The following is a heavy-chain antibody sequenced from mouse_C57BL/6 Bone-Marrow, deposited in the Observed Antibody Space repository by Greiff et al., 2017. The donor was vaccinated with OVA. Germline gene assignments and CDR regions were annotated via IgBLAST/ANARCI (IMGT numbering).Heavy chain of an antibody. CDR2: ISSGGSYT. CDR1: GFTFSSYG. V-gene: IGHV5-6*01. J-gene: IGHJ4*01. Sequence: EVKVVESGGDLVKPGGSLKLSCAASGFTFSSYGMSWVRQTPDKRLEWVATISSGGSYTYYPDSVKGRFTISRDNAKNTLYLQMSSLKSEDTAMYYCARHTWDSCAMDYWGQGTSVTVSS. CDR3: ARHTWDSCAMDY. D-gene: IGHD4-1*01.